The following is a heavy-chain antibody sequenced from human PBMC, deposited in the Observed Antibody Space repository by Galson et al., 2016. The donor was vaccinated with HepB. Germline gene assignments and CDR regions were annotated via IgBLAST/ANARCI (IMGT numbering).Heavy chain of an antibody. CDR3: ARDLTGPAFDI. CDR2: IHYTGTT. CDR1: GDSINTGNYY. V-gene: IGHV4-39*02. Sequence: SETLSLTCTGSGDSINTGNYYWAWIRQPPGKGLEWISTIHYTGTTYYNPSLKSRLTISVDTSYNQFSLHLNSVTAADTAVYYCARDLTGPAFDIWSQGTMVTVSS. J-gene: IGHJ3*02.